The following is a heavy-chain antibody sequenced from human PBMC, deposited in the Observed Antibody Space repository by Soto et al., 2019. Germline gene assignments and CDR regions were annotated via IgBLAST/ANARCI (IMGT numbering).Heavy chain of an antibody. CDR2: ISGNGATT. Sequence: PGGSLRLSCVGSGFIFTNYAMTWVRQSPGKGLEWVSSISGNGATTFYADSVKGRFTVSRDNSKNSLYLQLKSVGAEDTALYYCAKAGDAAANRVPGTIWSDYWAQGISVTVSS. CDR1: GFIFTNYA. J-gene: IGHJ4*02. V-gene: IGHV3-23*01. D-gene: IGHD1-1*01. CDR3: AKAGDAAANRVPGTIWSDY.